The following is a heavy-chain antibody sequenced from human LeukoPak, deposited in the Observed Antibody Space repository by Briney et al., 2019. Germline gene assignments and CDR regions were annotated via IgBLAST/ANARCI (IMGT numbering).Heavy chain of an antibody. CDR3: ARDVRYSSGWYSGY. J-gene: IGHJ4*02. CDR1: GGTFSSYA. CDR2: IIPIFGTA. Sequence: SVKVSCXASGGTFSSYAISWVRQAHGQGLEWMARIIPIFGTANYAQKFQGRVTITTDESTSTAYMELSSLRSEDTAVYYCARDVRYSSGWYSGYWGQGTLVTVSS. V-gene: IGHV1-69*05. D-gene: IGHD6-19*01.